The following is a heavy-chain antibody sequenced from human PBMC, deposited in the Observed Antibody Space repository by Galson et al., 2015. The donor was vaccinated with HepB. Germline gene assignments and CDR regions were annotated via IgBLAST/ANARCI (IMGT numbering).Heavy chain of an antibody. Sequence: SLRLSCAASGFTVSSNYMSWVRQAPGKGLEWVSVIYSGGSTYYADSVKGRFTISRDNSKNTLYLQMNSLRAEDTAVYYCARGFTMVRGWGAFDIWGQGTMVTVSS. CDR1: GFTVSSNY. V-gene: IGHV3-53*01. D-gene: IGHD3-10*01. CDR2: IYSGGST. CDR3: ARGFTMVRGWGAFDI. J-gene: IGHJ3*02.